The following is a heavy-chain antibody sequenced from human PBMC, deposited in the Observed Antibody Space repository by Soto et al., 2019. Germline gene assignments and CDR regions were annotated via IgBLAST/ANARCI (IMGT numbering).Heavy chain of an antibody. J-gene: IGHJ4*02. V-gene: IGHV1-2*04. D-gene: IGHD7-27*01. CDR1: GYTFTGYY. CDR3: ARDGPHTGDDFDY. Sequence: ASVKVSCKASGYTFTGYYMHWVRQAPGQGLEWMGWINPNSGGTNYAQKFQGWVTMTRDTSISTAYMELSRLRSDDTAVYYCARDGPHTGDDFDYWGQGTLVTVSS. CDR2: INPNSGGT.